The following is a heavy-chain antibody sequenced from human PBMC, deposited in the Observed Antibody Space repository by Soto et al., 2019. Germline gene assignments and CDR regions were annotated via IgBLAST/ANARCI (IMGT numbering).Heavy chain of an antibody. CDR2: ISQRGEST. CDR1: GFTFSSYA. V-gene: IGHV3-23*01. Sequence: EVQLLESGGGLVQPGGSLRLSCAASGFTFSSYAMSWARQSPGKGLEWVSAISQRGESTYYADSVKGRFTISRDNSKNTLYLQMNSVRGEDTAIYYCAGYRSGYKFDYWGQGTLVTVSS. J-gene: IGHJ4*02. CDR3: AGYRSGYKFDY. D-gene: IGHD3-22*01.